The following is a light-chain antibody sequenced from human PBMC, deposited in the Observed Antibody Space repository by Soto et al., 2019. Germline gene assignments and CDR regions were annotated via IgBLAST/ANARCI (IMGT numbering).Light chain of an antibody. CDR3: AAWDDSLNGHV. V-gene: IGLV1-44*01. CDR2: TNN. CDR1: SSNIGGNT. Sequence: QAVVTQPPSASGTPGPRVTISCSGSSSNIGGNTVSWYQQFPGTAPKLLIYTNNQRPSGVPDRFSGSKSDTSASLAISALQSEDEAHYYCAAWDDSLNGHVFGTGTKLTVL. J-gene: IGLJ1*01.